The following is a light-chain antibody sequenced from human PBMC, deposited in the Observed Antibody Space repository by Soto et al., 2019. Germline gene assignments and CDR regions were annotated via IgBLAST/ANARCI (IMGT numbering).Light chain of an antibody. Sequence: EIVMTQSPAALSVSPGERATLSCRASHSVSSNLAWYQQKPGQAPRLLIYHASTRATGIPARFSGSGSGTEFTLTISSLQSEDFAVYYCQQYNNWPPWTFGQGTKVEIK. CDR2: HAS. V-gene: IGKV3-15*01. CDR3: QQYNNWPPWT. J-gene: IGKJ1*01. CDR1: HSVSSN.